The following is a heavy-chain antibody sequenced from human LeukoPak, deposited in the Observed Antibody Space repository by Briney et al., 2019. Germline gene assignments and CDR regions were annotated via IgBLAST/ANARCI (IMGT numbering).Heavy chain of an antibody. Sequence: SETLSLTCTVSGVSISSYYWSWVRQPPGKGLEWVGYIYYSGSTNYNPSLKSRVTISVDTSKNQFSLKLSSVTAADTAVYYCARGGGLIAAAGIGHYYYYMDVWGKGTTVTVSS. J-gene: IGHJ6*03. V-gene: IGHV4-59*01. CDR3: ARGGGLIAAAGIGHYYYYMDV. CDR2: IYYSGST. CDR1: GVSISSYY. D-gene: IGHD6-13*01.